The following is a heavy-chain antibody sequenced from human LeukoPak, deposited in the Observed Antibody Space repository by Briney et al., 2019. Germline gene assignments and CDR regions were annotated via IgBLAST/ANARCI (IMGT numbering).Heavy chain of an antibody. CDR1: GYTFTGYY. J-gene: IGHJ3*02. CDR3: ARTFVVVTANDAFDI. V-gene: IGHV1-2*02. D-gene: IGHD2-21*02. CDR2: INPNSGGT. Sequence: ASVKVSCKASGYTFTGYYMHWARQAPGQGLEWMGWINPNSGGTNYAQKFQGRVTMTRDTSISTAYMELSRLRSDDTAVYYCARTFVVVTANDAFDIWGQGTMVTVSS.